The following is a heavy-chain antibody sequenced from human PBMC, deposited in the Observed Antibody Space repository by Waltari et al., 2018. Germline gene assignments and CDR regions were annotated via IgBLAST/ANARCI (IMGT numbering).Heavy chain of an antibody. Sequence: QVTLKESGPALVKPTQTLTLTCTFSGFSLSTSGMRVSWIRQPPGKALEWLARIDWDDDKFYSTSLKTRLTISKDTSKNQVVLTMTNMDPVDTATYYCARSFRGSRHYYFDYWGQGTLVIVSS. CDR3: ARSFRGSRHYYFDY. D-gene: IGHD1-26*01. CDR1: GFSLSTSGMR. CDR2: IDWDDDK. J-gene: IGHJ4*02. V-gene: IGHV2-70*04.